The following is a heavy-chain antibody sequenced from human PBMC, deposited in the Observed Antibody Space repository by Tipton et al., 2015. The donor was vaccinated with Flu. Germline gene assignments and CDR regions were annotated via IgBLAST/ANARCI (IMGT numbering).Heavy chain of an antibody. Sequence: TLSLTCTVSGDSVTSGYYWGWIRQPPGKGLDWIGNINHTGITYYNTSLKGRVTISVDTSKNQFSLMMKSVTTTDMAVYYCARRDYCNYVSDPKSWFDPWGQGTLVGVSS. D-gene: IGHD4-11*01. J-gene: IGHJ5*02. CDR3: ARRDYCNYVSDPKSWFDP. CDR2: INHTGIT. CDR1: GDSVTSGYY. V-gene: IGHV4-38-2*02.